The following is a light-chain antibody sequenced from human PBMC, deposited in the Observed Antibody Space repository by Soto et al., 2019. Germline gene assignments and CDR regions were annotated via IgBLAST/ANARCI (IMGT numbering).Light chain of an antibody. J-gene: IGKJ1*01. CDR1: QSISSY. V-gene: IGKV1-39*01. CDR3: QQTYSTPRWT. CDR2: AAS. Sequence: DIQMTQSPSSLSASVGDRVTITCRASQSISSYLNWYQQKPGKDPKLLIYAASNLQSGVPSRFSGSGSGTDFTLTISSLQPEDFATYYCQQTYSTPRWTFGQGTKVEIK.